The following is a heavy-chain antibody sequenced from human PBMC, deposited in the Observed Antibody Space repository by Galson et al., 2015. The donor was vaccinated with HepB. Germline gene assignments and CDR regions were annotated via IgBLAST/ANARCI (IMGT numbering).Heavy chain of an antibody. CDR1: GFRVSNYS. CDR2: TTGGRSDT. J-gene: IGHJ4*02. D-gene: IGHD4-17*01. Sequence: SLRLSCAASGFRVSNYSLSWVRRAPGKGLEWVAATTGGRSDTLDAAAVKGLITVCSNTGNTLYLVHMNSLTDADTDMYYCAKDAIIYGDNPWYFDYWGQGTLVAVSS. CDR3: AKDAIIYGDNPWYFDY. V-gene: IGHV3-23*01.